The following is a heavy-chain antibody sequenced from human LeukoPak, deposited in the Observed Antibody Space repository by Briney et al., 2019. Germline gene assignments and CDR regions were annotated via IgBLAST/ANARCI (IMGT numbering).Heavy chain of an antibody. CDR2: IKPTADWT. CDR3: ARDNYYDSSGSH. V-gene: IGHV1-46*01. D-gene: IGHD3-22*01. CDR1: GYAFTTAY. Sequence: ASVRISCKASGYAFTTAYIHWVRQAPGQGLEWVGIIKPTADWTFYAPKFQGRVTMTRDMSTSTVYMELSSLRSEDTAVYYCARDNYYDSSGSHWGQGTLVTVSS. J-gene: IGHJ4*02.